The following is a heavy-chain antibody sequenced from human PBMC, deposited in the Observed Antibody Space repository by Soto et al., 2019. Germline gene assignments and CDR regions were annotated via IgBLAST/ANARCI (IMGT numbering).Heavy chain of an antibody. CDR3: ARDFTTNYDIYGLDV. Sequence: QVQLQESGPGLVKPSETLSLICTVSGASVNNYYWSWIRQPAGGGLEWIGRVLTNGGANYNPSLKSRVSMSVDTSKNQFSLNLRSVTAADTAIYFCARDFTTNYDIYGLDVWGQGATVTV. CDR2: VLTNGGA. J-gene: IGHJ6*02. CDR1: GASVNNYY. V-gene: IGHV4-4*07.